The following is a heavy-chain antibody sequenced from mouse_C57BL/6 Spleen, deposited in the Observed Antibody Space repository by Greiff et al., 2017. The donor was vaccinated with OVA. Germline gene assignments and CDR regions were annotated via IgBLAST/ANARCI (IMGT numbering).Heavy chain of an antibody. V-gene: IGHV5-17*01. CDR3: ASFFTTEYFDV. D-gene: IGHD1-1*01. CDR1: GFTFSDYG. CDR2: ISSGSSTI. J-gene: IGHJ1*03. Sequence: VQLQQSGGGLVKPGGSLKLSCAASGFTFSDYGMHWVRQAPEKGLEWVAYISSGSSTIYYAATVKGRFTISRDNAKNTLFLQMTSLRSDGKAMYSFASFFTTEYFDVWGTGTTVTVSS.